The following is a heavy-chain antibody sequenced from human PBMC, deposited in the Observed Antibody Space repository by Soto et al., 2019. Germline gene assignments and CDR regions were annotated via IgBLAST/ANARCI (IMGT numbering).Heavy chain of an antibody. CDR3: ARDQSSVVVVANFDY. V-gene: IGHV1-18*01. CDR1: GYTFTSYG. Sequence: QVQLVQSGAEVKKPGASVKVSCKASGYTFTSYGISWVRHAPGQGLEWMGWISAYNGNTNYAQKLQGRVTMTTDTSTSTAYMELRSLRSDDTAVYYCARDQSSVVVVANFDYWGQGTLVTVSS. CDR2: ISAYNGNT. D-gene: IGHD2-15*01. J-gene: IGHJ4*02.